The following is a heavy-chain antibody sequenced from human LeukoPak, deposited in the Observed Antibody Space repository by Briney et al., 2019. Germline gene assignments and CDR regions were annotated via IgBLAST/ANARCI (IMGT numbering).Heavy chain of an antibody. J-gene: IGHJ4*02. D-gene: IGHD3-22*01. CDR1: GFTFSSYA. CDR3: AKAASSGYSSCDY. CDR2: ISGSGGST. V-gene: IGHV3-23*01. Sequence: GSLRLSCAASGFTFSSYAMSWVRQAPGKGLAWVSAISGSGGSTCYADSVKGRFTISRDNSKNTLYLQMNSLRAEDTAVYYCAKAASSGYSSCDYWGRGTLVTVSS.